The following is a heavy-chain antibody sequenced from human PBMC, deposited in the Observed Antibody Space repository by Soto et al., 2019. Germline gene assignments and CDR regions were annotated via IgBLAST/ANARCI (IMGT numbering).Heavy chain of an antibody. CDR1: DDSFRGAEYY. Sequence: PSETLSLTCTVSDDSFRGAEYYWSWIRQPLGKGPEWIGYTYYNGDTKYSPALRSRVTMSEDTSKNQFSLRLSSVTAADTAVYFCARGPAYIDGWRTFDLWGRGILVTVSS. V-gene: IGHV4-61*08. D-gene: IGHD6-19*01. CDR3: ARGPAYIDGWRTFDL. CDR2: TYYNGDT. J-gene: IGHJ4*02.